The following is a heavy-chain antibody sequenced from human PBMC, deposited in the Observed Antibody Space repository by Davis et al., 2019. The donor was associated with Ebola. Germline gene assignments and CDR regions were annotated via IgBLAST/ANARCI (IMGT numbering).Heavy chain of an antibody. CDR2: IKQDGSEK. CDR3: VVRDERALGY. V-gene: IGHV3-7*01. Sequence: GESLKISCAASGFTFSSYWMSWVRQAPGKGLERVANIKQDGSEKYYVDSVKGRFTISRENAKNSLNLQMNSLRVEDTAVYYCVVRDERALGYWGQGTLVTVSS. D-gene: IGHD2-8*01. J-gene: IGHJ4*02. CDR1: GFTFSSYW.